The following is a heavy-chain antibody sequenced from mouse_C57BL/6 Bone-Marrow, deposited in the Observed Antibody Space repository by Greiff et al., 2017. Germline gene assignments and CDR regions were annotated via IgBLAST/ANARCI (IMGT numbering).Heavy chain of an antibody. CDR3: AREGRLLLYFDY. CDR1: GYTFTSYW. J-gene: IGHJ2*01. Sequence: QVQLQQPGAELVKPGASVKLSCKASGYTFTSYWMQWVKQRPGQGLEWIGEIDPSDSYTNYNQKFKGKATLTVDTSSSTAYMQLSSLTSEDSAVYYCAREGRLLLYFDYWCQGTTLTVSS. CDR2: IDPSDSYT. V-gene: IGHV1-50*01. D-gene: IGHD2-3*01.